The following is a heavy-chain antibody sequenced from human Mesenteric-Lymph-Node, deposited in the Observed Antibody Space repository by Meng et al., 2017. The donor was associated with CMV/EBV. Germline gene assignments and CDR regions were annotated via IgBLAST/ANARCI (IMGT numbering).Heavy chain of an antibody. V-gene: IGHV3-23*01. J-gene: IGHJ4*02. Sequence: GESLKISCAASGFSFNSNWMIWVRQAPGEGLEWVSSISGSGGNTYHSDSVNGRFTISRDNSKNTLYLQMNSLRAEDTAVYYCAKLRQTLGVPAFFDYWGQGTLVTVSS. CDR2: ISGSGGNT. CDR1: GFSFNSNW. D-gene: IGHD2-2*01. CDR3: AKLRQTLGVPAFFDY.